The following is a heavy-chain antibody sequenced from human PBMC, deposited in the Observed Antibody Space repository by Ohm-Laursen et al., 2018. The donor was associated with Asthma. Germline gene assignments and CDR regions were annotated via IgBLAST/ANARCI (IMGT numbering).Heavy chain of an antibody. V-gene: IGHV3-33*01. D-gene: IGHD4-17*01. Sequence: SLRLSCAASGFTFSNYGIHWVRQAPGKGLEWVAVIWNDGSDKYYADSVKGRVTISRDNSRNTLHLRMNSLRAEDTAVYFCARGRADYGDYVGVLNAFDIWGQGTRVTVSS. CDR3: ARGRADYGDYVGVLNAFDI. CDR2: IWNDGSDK. CDR1: GFTFSNYG. J-gene: IGHJ3*02.